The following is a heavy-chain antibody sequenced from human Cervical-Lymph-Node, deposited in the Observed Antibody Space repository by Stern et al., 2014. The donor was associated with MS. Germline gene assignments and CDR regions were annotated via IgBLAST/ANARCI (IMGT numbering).Heavy chain of an antibody. D-gene: IGHD6-13*01. J-gene: IGHJ4*02. CDR1: GFIFRGYW. Sequence: EVQLVQSGGGLVQPGGSLSFPCAASGFIFRGYWMSWVPQAPGKGLEWVANIKQDGSEKYYVDSVKGRFTISRDNAKNSLYLQMNSLRAEDTAVYYCTRDRFGSSWWGQGTLVTVSS. CDR2: IKQDGSEK. CDR3: TRDRFGSSW. V-gene: IGHV3-7*01.